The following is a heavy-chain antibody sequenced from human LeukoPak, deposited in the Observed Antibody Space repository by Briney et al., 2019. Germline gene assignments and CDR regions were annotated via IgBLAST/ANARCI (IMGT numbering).Heavy chain of an antibody. J-gene: IGHJ1*01. CDR1: GFTFSSYW. D-gene: IGHD3-22*01. V-gene: IGHV3-7*01. CDR3: AREGYYDSSGYYYAEYFQH. Sequence: GGSLRLSCAASGFTFSSYWMSWVRQAPGKGLEWVANIKQDGSEKYYVDSVKGRFTISRDNAKSSLYLQMNSLRAEDTAVYYCAREGYYDSSGYYYAEYFQHWGQGTLVTVSS. CDR2: IKQDGSEK.